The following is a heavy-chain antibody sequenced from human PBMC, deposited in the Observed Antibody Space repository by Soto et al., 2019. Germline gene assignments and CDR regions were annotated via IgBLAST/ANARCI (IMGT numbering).Heavy chain of an antibody. CDR2: ISSSSSYI. CDR1: GFTFSSYS. Sequence: CAASGFTFSSYSMNWVRQAPGKGLEWVSSISSSSSYIYYADSVKGRFTISRDNAKNSLYLQMNSLRAEDTAVYYCARVPFRGNAFDIWGQGTMVTVSS. V-gene: IGHV3-21*01. J-gene: IGHJ3*02. CDR3: ARVPFRGNAFDI.